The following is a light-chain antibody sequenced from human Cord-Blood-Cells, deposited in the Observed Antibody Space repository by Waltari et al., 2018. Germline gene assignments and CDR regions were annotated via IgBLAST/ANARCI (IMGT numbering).Light chain of an antibody. V-gene: IGKV1-39*01. CDR2: AAS. Sequence: DIQMTQSPSSLSASVGDRVTITCRASQSISSYLNWYQQKPGKAPKRLIYAASSLQSGVPSSFSGSGSGTDFTLTISSLQPEDFATYYCQQSYSHFGPGTKVDIK. J-gene: IGKJ3*01. CDR1: QSISSY. CDR3: QQSYSH.